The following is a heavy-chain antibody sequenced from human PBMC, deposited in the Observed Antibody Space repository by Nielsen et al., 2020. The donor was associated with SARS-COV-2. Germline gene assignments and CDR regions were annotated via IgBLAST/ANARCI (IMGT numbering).Heavy chain of an antibody. CDR3: ARDPPSYCSGGSCYWRYYFDY. D-gene: IGHD2-15*01. CDR1: GGTFSSYA. Sequence: SVKVSCKASGGTFSSYAISWVRQAPGQGLEWMGGIIPIFGTANYAQKFQGRVTITADESTSTAYMELSSLRSEDTAVYYCARDPPSYCSGGSCYWRYYFDYWGQGTLVTVSS. CDR2: IIPIFGTA. V-gene: IGHV1-69*13. J-gene: IGHJ4*02.